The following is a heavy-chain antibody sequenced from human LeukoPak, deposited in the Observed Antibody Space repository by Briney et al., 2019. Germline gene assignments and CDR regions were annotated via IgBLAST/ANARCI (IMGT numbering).Heavy chain of an antibody. CDR1: GFSFSSYA. V-gene: IGHV3-23*01. D-gene: IGHD6-19*01. J-gene: IGHJ4*02. CDR2: ISGSGGST. Sequence: PGGSLRLSCASSGFSFSSYAMNWVRQAPGKGLEWVSAISGSGGSTSYAVSVKARFTISRDNSKNTLFLQMNSLRAEDTAVYYCAKDAERVAVTGHLDYWGQRTLVTVSS. CDR3: AKDAERVAVTGHLDY.